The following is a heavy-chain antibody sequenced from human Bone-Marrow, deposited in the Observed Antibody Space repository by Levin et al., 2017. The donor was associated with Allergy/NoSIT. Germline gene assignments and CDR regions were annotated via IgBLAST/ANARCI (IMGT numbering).Heavy chain of an antibody. V-gene: IGHV1-58*01. J-gene: IGHJ5*02. CDR2: IVVGSGNT. CDR1: GFTFTSSA. D-gene: IGHD4-17*01. Sequence: GGSLRLSCKASGFTFTSSAVQWVRQARGQRLEWIGWIVVGSGNTNYAQKFQERVTITRDMSTSTAYMELSSLRSEDTAVYYCAADPRGDDYGDYHWFDPWGQGTLVTVSS. CDR3: AADPRGDDYGDYHWFDP.